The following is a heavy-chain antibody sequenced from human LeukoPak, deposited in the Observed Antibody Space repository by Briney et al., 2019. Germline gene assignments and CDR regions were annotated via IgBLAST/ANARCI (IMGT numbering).Heavy chain of an antibody. CDR3: AKMDYGSENYYLDY. V-gene: IGHV4-4*02. CDR2: VNLQGST. Sequence: SETLSLTCGVSGGSISNTNWWTWVRQPPGKGLEWIGEVNLQGSTNYNPSLKSRVAISVDKSENHISLKLTSVTAADTAVYYCAKMDYGSENYYLDYWAQGTLVTVSS. CDR1: GGSISNTNW. J-gene: IGHJ4*02. D-gene: IGHD3-10*01.